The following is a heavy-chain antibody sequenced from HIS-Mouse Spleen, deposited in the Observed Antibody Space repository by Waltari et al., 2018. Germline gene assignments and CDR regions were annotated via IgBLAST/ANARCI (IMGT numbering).Heavy chain of an antibody. CDR1: AFTFSSYG. CDR3: AKDKHHAFDY. J-gene: IGHJ4*02. Sequence: QVQLVESGGGVVQPGRSLRLSCPASAFTFSSYGMHWVRQAPGKGLEWVAVISYDGSNKYYADSVKGRFTISRDNSKNTLYLQMNSLRAEDTAVYYCAKDKHHAFDYWGQGTLVTVSS. CDR2: ISYDGSNK. V-gene: IGHV3-30*18.